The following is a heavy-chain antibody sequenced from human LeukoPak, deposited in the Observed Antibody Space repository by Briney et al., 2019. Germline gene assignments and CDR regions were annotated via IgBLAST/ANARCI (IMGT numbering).Heavy chain of an antibody. D-gene: IGHD4-17*01. V-gene: IGHV3-74*01. CDR1: GFTFSTYW. Sequence: GSLRLSCAASGFTFSTYWVHWVRQAPGKGLVWVSRINSDGTTRRYADSVKGRFTISRDNAKSTLYLQMNSLRVEDTAVYYCGRGIDGDQPAIDYWGQGSLVTVSS. CDR2: INSDGTTR. J-gene: IGHJ4*02. CDR3: GRGIDGDQPAIDY.